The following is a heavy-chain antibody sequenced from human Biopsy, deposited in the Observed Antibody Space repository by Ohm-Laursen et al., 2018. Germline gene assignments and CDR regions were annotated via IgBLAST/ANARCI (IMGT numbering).Heavy chain of an antibody. J-gene: IGHJ4*02. CDR2: ISSGSSPI. CDR3: ARGRTGG. V-gene: IGHV3-48*01. Sequence: SLRLPCAAPGFTFSSYSMNWVRQAPGKGLEWVSFISSGSSPIYYADSVKGRFTISRDDAKNSLYLQMNSLRAEDTAVYYCARGRTGGWGQGTLVTVSS. CDR1: GFTFSSYS. D-gene: IGHD1/OR15-1a*01.